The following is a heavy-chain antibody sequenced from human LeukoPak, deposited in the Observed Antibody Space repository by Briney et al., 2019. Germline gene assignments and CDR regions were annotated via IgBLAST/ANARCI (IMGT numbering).Heavy chain of an antibody. CDR1: GGSISSYY. CDR3: AAGSSAPYYFDY. V-gene: IGHV4-4*09. Sequence: SETLSLTCTVSGGSISSYYWSWIRQPPVKGLEWIGYIYTSGSTNYNPSLKSRVTISVDTSKNQFSLKLSSVTAADTAVYYCAAGSSAPYYFDYWGQGTLVTVSS. J-gene: IGHJ4*02. CDR2: IYTSGST. D-gene: IGHD6-6*01.